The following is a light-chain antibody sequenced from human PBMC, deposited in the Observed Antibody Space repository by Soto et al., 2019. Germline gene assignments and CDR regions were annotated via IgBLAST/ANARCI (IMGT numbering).Light chain of an antibody. CDR2: AAS. Sequence: EIVMTQSPATLSVSPGERATLSCRASQSVNSNLAWYQQRPGHAPRILIYAASTRATAIPARFSGSGSGTEFTLTISSLQSEDFAVYYCQQYNDWPRTFGGGTKVEIK. V-gene: IGKV3-15*01. J-gene: IGKJ4*01. CDR3: QQYNDWPRT. CDR1: QSVNSN.